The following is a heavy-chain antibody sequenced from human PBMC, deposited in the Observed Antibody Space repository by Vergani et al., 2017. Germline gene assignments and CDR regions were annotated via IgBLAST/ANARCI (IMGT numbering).Heavy chain of an antibody. CDR3: ARESVDTAMVFDY. CDR1: GGSISSYY. D-gene: IGHD5-18*01. CDR2: IYYSGSP. V-gene: IGHV4-59*01. J-gene: IGHJ4*02. Sequence: QVQLQESGPGLVKPSETLSLTCTVSGGSISSYYWSWIRQPPGKGLEWIGYIYYSGSPNYNPSLKSRVTISVDTSKNQFSLKLSSVTAADTAVYYCARESVDTAMVFDYWGQGTLVTVSS.